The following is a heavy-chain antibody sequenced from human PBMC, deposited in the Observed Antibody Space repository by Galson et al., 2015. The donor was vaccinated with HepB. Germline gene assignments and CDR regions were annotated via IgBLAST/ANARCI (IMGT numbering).Heavy chain of an antibody. CDR2: IIPILGVP. CDR1: GGTFSSHV. Sequence: SVKVSCKASGGTFSSHVISWVRQAPGQGLEWMGGIIPILGVPRYAQKFQGRVTISADKSTSTVYMELSSLRSEDTAVYYCARDWPQGVAPATGNWFDPWGQGTLVTVSS. V-gene: IGHV1-69*10. J-gene: IGHJ5*02. D-gene: IGHD2-2*01. CDR3: ARDWPQGVAPATGNWFDP.